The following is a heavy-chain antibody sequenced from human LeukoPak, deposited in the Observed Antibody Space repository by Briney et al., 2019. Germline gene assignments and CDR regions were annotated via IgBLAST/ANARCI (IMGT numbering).Heavy chain of an antibody. Sequence: GGSLRLSCAASGFTFSNYPMIWVRRAPGKGLDSISSISGSDGRTYYTDSVKGRFTISRDNFKNILYLHMNSLRPEDTAVYYCAKVMSTTVSYWYGMDAWGQGTTVTVSS. CDR2: ISGSDGRT. V-gene: IGHV3-23*01. CDR1: GFTFSNYP. D-gene: IGHD5/OR15-5a*01. J-gene: IGHJ6*02. CDR3: AKVMSTTVSYWYGMDA.